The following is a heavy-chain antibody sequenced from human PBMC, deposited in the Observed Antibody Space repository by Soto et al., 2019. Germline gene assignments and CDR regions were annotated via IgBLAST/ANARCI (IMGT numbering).Heavy chain of an antibody. V-gene: IGHV3-15*07. D-gene: IGHD3-10*01. Sequence: EVQLVESGGGLVKPGGSLRLSCAASGFTISDAWVNWVRQAPGMGLEWVGRIKSIPDGGTTDFAAPVKGRFAISREDSKNIVYLQINSLNTEDKAMYYCSTDCHFSSVFVRHDYWGHGTLVIVSS. J-gene: IGHJ4*01. CDR1: GFTISDAW. CDR3: STDCHFSSVFVRHDY. CDR2: IKSIPDGGTT.